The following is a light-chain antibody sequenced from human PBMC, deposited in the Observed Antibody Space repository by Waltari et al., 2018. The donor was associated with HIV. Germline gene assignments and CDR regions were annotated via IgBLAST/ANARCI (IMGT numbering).Light chain of an antibody. V-gene: IGLV1-40*01. CDR3: QSYDSSLSAL. CDR1: SSNIGAGFD. Sequence: HSVLTQPPSVSGAPGQRVTISCTGSSSNIGAGFDVHWYQHLPGTAPKLLIYSNSNRPSGVPDRFSGSKSGTSASRAITGLQAEDEADYYCQSYDSSLSALFGGGTKLTVL. J-gene: IGLJ2*01. CDR2: SNS.